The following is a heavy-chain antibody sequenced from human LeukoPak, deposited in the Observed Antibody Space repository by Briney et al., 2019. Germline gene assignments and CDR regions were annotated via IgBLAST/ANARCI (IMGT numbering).Heavy chain of an antibody. Sequence: SETLSLTCTVSGYSISSGYYWAWIRQPPGKGLEWIGSIYYSGSTYYNPSLKSRVTISVDTSKNQFSLKLSSVTAADTAVYYCARGTRFRRDGYKVDYWGQGTLVTVSS. CDR3: ARGTRFRRDGYKVDY. CDR1: GYSISSGYY. CDR2: IYYSGST. V-gene: IGHV4-38-2*02. J-gene: IGHJ4*02. D-gene: IGHD5-24*01.